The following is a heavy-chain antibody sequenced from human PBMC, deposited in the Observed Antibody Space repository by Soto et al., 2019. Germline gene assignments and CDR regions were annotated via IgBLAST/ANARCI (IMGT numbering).Heavy chain of an antibody. CDR1: GFTFSNYG. CDR3: ARALLATVVPGDY. J-gene: IGHJ4*02. CDR2: ISYDGSNK. D-gene: IGHD4-17*01. V-gene: IGHV3-30*03. Sequence: QVLLVESGGGVVQPGRSLRVSCAASGFTFSNYGMHWVRQAPGKGLEWVAVISYDGSNKYYADSVKGRFTISRDNSKNTLYLQMNSLRAEDTAVYYCARALLATVVPGDYWGQGPLVTVSS.